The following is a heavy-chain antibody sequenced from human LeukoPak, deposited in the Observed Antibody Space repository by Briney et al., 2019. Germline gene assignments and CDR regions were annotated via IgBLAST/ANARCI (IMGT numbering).Heavy chain of an antibody. Sequence: SETLSLTCTVSGGSISSSSYYWGWIRQPPGKGLEWIGSIYYSGSSYYNPSLKSRVTISVDTSKNQFSLKLSSVTAADTAVYYCARGREASRLYHFDSSGPRGFAYWGQGTLVTVSS. CDR3: ARGREASRLYHFDSSGPRGFAY. CDR1: GGSISSSSYY. J-gene: IGHJ4*02. CDR2: IYYSGSS. D-gene: IGHD3-22*01. V-gene: IGHV4-39*07.